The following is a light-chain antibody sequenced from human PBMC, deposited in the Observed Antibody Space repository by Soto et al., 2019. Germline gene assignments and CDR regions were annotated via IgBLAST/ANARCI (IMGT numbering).Light chain of an antibody. V-gene: IGLV2-14*03. CDR2: DVS. CDR3: SSYTTGITRQIL. J-gene: IGLJ1*01. Sequence: QSVLTQPASVSGSPGQSITISCTGTSSDVGGYNYVSWYQHHPGKAPKLMIFDVSNRPSGVSNRFSGSKSGNTASLTISGLQPEDEADYYCSSYTTGITRQILFRTVTKVTV. CDR1: SSDVGGYNY.